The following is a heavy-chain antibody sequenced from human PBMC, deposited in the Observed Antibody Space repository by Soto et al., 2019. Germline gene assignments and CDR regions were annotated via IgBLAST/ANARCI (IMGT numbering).Heavy chain of an antibody. V-gene: IGHV4-59*01. J-gene: IGHJ3*02. CDR3: ARNYYDSSGYHDALDI. CDR1: GGSISSYY. D-gene: IGHD3-22*01. Sequence: SETLSLTCTVSGGSISSYYWSWIRQPPGKGLEWIGYIYYSGSTNYNPSLKSRVTISVDTSKNQFSLKLSSVTAADTAVYYCARNYYDSSGYHDALDIWGQGTMVT. CDR2: IYYSGST.